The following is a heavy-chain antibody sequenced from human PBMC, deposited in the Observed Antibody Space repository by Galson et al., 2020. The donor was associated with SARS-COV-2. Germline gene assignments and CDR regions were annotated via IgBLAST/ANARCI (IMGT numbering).Heavy chain of an antibody. CDR1: GFTFSSYA. V-gene: IGHV3-30*04. Sequence: GESLQISCAASGFTFSSYAMHWVRQAPGKGLEWVAVISYDGSNKYYADSVKGRFTISRDNSKNTLYLQMNSLRAEDTAVYYCARDRLRYFDWLSNDAFDIWGQGTMVTVSS. D-gene: IGHD3-9*01. CDR2: ISYDGSNK. J-gene: IGHJ3*02. CDR3: ARDRLRYFDWLSNDAFDI.